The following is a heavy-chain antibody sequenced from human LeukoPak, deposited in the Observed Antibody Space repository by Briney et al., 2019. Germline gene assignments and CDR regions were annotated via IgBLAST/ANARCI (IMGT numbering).Heavy chain of an antibody. Sequence: GGSLRLSCAASGYTFSSYAMSWARQAPGKGLEWVSAISGSGGSTYCADSVKGRFTISRDNSKNTLYLQMNSLRAEDTAVYYCAKDGGLWVSAHWGDSWGRGTLVTVSS. V-gene: IGHV3-23*01. CDR1: GYTFSSYA. CDR3: AKDGGLWVSAHWGDS. CDR2: ISGSGGST. J-gene: IGHJ4*02. D-gene: IGHD7-27*01.